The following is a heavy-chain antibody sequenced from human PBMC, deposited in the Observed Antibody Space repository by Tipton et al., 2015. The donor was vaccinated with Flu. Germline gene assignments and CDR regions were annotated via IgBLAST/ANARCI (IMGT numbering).Heavy chain of an antibody. CDR2: ISGSGGLT. CDR3: ARSFRYFDGRLTWGYFDL. CDR1: GFGFSSYA. V-gene: IGHV3-23*01. Sequence: GSLRLSCAASGFGFSSYALSWVRQAPGKGLEWISGISGSGGLTYFADSVKGRFAISRDNSKNTLYLQMNSLRVADTAVYYCARSFRYFDGRLTWGYFDLWGRGTLVTVSS. D-gene: IGHD3-9*01. J-gene: IGHJ2*01.